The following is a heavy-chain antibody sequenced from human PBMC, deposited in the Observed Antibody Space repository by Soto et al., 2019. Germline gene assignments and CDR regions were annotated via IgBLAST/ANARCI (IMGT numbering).Heavy chain of an antibody. V-gene: IGHV3-49*03. Sequence: GGSLRLSCTASGFTFGYYAMSWFRQAPGKGLEWVGFIRSKAYGGTTEYAASVKGRFTISRDDSKSIAYLQMNSLKTEDTAVYYGTRVNYYDSSGYYWPWFDPWGQGTLGTVSS. CDR1: GFTFGYYA. J-gene: IGHJ5*02. D-gene: IGHD3-22*01. CDR2: IRSKAYGGTT. CDR3: TRVNYYDSSGYYWPWFDP.